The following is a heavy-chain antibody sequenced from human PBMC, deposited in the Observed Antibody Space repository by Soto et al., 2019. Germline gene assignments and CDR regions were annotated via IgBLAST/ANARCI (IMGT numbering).Heavy chain of an antibody. CDR1: GYTLTELS. Sequence: ASVKVSCKVSGYTLTELSMHWVRQAPGKGLEWMGGFDPEDGEANYAQKFQGRVTITADESTGTAYMELSSLRSEDTAVYYCATPGYTQGYSSGWYEGRYFQHWGQGTLVNVSS. CDR3: ATPGYTQGYSSGWYEGRYFQH. D-gene: IGHD6-19*01. V-gene: IGHV1-24*01. J-gene: IGHJ1*01. CDR2: FDPEDGEA.